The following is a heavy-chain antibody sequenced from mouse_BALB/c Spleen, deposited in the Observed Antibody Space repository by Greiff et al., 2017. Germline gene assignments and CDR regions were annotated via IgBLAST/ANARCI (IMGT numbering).Heavy chain of an antibody. CDR1: GFTFTDYY. CDR3: AREYDYPDYFAY. J-gene: IGHJ3*01. V-gene: IGHV7-3*02. D-gene: IGHD2-4*01. Sequence: EVMLVESGGGLVQPGGSLRLSCATSGFTFTDYYMSWVRQPPGKGLEWLGFIRNKANGYTTEYSASVKGRFTISRDNSQSILYLQMNTLRAEDSATYYCAREYDYPDYFAYWGQGTPLTVSA. CDR2: IRNKANGYTT.